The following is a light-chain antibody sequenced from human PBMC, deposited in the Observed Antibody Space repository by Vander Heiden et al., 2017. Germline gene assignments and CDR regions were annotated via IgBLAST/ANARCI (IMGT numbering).Light chain of an antibody. CDR3: QEENSYLWT. Sequence: DIQMTQSPSTLSASVGDRVTITCRASHIISSWLAWYQQKPGKAPKLLIYDASSLKSGVPSRFSGSESGTEFTLTISSLQPDDFATYYCQEENSYLWTFGQGTKVEIK. CDR2: DAS. CDR1: HIISSW. V-gene: IGKV1-5*01. J-gene: IGKJ1*01.